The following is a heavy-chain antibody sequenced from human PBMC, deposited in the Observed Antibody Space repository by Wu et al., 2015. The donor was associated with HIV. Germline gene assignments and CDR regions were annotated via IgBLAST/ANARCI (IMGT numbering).Heavy chain of an antibody. J-gene: IGHJ3*02. CDR3: ASPARYCSGGSCYHAFDI. CDR2: IIPIFGTA. D-gene: IGHD2-15*01. Sequence: QVQLVQSGAEVKKPGSSVKVSCKASGGTFSSYAISWVRQAPGQGLEWMGGIIPIFGTANYAQKFQGRVTITTDESTSTAYMELSSLRSEDTAVYYCASPARYCSGGSCYHAFDIWGQGTMVTVSS. CDR1: GGTFSSYA. V-gene: IGHV1-69*05.